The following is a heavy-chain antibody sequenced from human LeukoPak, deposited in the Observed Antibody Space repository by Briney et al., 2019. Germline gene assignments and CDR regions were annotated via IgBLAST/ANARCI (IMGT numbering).Heavy chain of an antibody. CDR3: AKSRGRVVVTAIHDY. CDR1: GFTFSSYG. Sequence: PGRSLRLSCAASGFTFSSYGMHWVRQAPGKGLEWVAVISYDGSNKYYADSVKGRFTISRDNSKNTLYLQMNSLRAEDTAVYYCAKSRGRVVVTAIHDYWGQGTLVTVSS. D-gene: IGHD2-21*02. CDR2: ISYDGSNK. V-gene: IGHV3-30*18. J-gene: IGHJ4*02.